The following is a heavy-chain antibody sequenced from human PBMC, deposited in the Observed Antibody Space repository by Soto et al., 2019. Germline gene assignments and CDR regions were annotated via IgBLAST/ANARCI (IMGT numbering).Heavy chain of an antibody. CDR2: IYYSGST. CDR3: ARAGSYYLRYYYYGMDV. Sequence: SETLSLTCTVSGGSISSSSYYWGWIRQPPGKGLEWIGSIYYSGSTYYNPSLKSRVTISVDTSKNQFSLKLSSVTAADTAVYYCARAGSYYLRYYYYGMDVWGQGTTVTVSS. J-gene: IGHJ6*02. CDR1: GGSISSSSYY. V-gene: IGHV4-39*01. D-gene: IGHD1-26*01.